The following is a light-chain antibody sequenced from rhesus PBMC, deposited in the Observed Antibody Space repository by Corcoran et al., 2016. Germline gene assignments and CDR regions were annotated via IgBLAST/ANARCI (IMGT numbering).Light chain of an antibody. Sequence: DIQMTQSPSSLSASVGDSITITCRASQGISSYLNWYQQKPGKAPKRLIYKTSSLERGVPSRFSGSGTGTDFTLTISSLQPEDFATYYCLQYNSDPPTFGQGTKVEI. CDR2: KTS. CDR3: LQYNSDPPT. J-gene: IGKJ1*01. V-gene: IGKV1-43*02. CDR1: QGISSY.